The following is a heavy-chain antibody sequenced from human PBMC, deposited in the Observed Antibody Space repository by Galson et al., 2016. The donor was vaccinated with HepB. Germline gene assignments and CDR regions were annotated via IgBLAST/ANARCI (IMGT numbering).Heavy chain of an antibody. V-gene: IGHV6-1*01. J-gene: IGHJ4*02. D-gene: IGHD6-25*01. CDR1: GDSVSSNSAA. Sequence: CAISGDSVSSNSAAWNWIRQSPSRGLEWLGRTYYRSKWYNDYAESVKSRITINPDTSKNQFSLQLHSVTPADTAFYYCAGEGASGYALDYWGQGTLVTVAS. CDR3: AGEGASGYALDY. CDR2: TYYRSKWYN.